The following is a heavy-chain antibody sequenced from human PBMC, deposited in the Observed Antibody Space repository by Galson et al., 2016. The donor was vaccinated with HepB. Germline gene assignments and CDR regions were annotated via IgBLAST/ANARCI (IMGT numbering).Heavy chain of an antibody. J-gene: IGHJ4*02. CDR3: ARDSSDYGDYIYY. Sequence: SVKVSCKASGYTFTTYYIHWVRQAPGQGLEWMGMINPSGGGAWFAPKFQGRVTMTKDTSTTTVYMELSSLTSEDTAVYYCARDSSDYGDYIYYWGQGTLVTVSS. V-gene: IGHV1-46*01. D-gene: IGHD4-17*01. CDR1: GYTFTTYY. CDR2: INPSGGGA.